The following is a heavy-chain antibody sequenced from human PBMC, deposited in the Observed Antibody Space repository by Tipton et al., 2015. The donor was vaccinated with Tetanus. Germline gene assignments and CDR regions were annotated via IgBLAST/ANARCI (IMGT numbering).Heavy chain of an antibody. D-gene: IGHD2-21*01. CDR1: VGAIIDSY. CDR2: IWYDGSA. J-gene: IGHJ5*02. Sequence: GLVKPSETLSLNCTVSVGAIIDSYWGWIRQSPGKGLEWIGSIWYDGSAYYNPSLKSRVTISVDTSKNQFSLKVRSVTAADTAVYACARHVVQGAPRWFDPWGQGTQVTVSS. V-gene: IGHV4-39*01. CDR3: ARHVVQGAPRWFDP.